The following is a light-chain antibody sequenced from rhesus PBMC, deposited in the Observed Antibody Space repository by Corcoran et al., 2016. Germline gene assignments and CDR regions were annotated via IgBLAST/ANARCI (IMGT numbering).Light chain of an antibody. CDR3: QQYSSRPS. J-gene: IGKJ2*01. V-gene: IGKV1-22*01. CDR1: QGISSG. CDR2: KAS. Sequence: DIQMTQSPSSLSASVGDTVTITCRASQGISSGLAWYQQKPGKAPKLLIYKASSLQSGVPSRFSGSGSGTDCTLTISSLQSEDFATYYCQQYSSRPSFGQGTKVEIK.